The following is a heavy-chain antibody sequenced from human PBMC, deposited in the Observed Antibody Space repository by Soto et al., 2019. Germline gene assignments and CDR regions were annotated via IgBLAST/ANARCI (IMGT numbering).Heavy chain of an antibody. V-gene: IGHV4-30-4*01. CDR1: GASISSGDYL. J-gene: IGHJ6*02. CDR3: ARGGIFGYYYGMDV. D-gene: IGHD3-9*01. CDR2: VSHDGTT. Sequence: TLSLTCTVSGASISSGDYLWSWIRQSPGKGLEWIGYVSHDGTTYYNPSLESRVAISVDTSKNQFSLKVTSVTAADTAVYYCARGGIFGYYYGMDVWGQGTTVTVSS.